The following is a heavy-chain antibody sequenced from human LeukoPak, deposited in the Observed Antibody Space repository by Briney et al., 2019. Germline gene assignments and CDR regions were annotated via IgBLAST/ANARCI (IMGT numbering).Heavy chain of an antibody. CDR1: GFNFRSYA. D-gene: IGHD1-26*01. J-gene: IGHJ4*02. V-gene: IGHV3-30-3*01. CDR2: ISYDGSNE. Sequence: GRSLRLSCAASGFNFRSYAMHWVRQAPGKGLEWVAVISYDGSNEDYTDSVKGRFIISRDDSKNTMSLQMNSLRAEDTAVYYCAKAVGATGDYWGQGTLVTVSS. CDR3: AKAVGATGDY.